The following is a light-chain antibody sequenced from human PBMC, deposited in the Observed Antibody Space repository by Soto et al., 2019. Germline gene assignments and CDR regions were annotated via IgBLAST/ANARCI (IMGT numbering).Light chain of an antibody. Sequence: EIVLTQSPATLSLSPGERASLSCRARQSVSNYLAWYQQKPGQAPRLLIYDASNRATGIPARFSGSGSGTDFTLTISSLEPEDFAVYYCQQRSRWPITFGQGTRLEIK. J-gene: IGKJ5*01. CDR3: QQRSRWPIT. CDR2: DAS. V-gene: IGKV3-11*01. CDR1: QSVSNY.